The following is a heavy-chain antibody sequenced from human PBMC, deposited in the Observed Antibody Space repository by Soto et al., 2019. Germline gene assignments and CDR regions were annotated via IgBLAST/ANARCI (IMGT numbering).Heavy chain of an antibody. CDR1: GFTFSSYG. J-gene: IGHJ3*02. V-gene: IGHV3-30*18. CDR2: ISYDGSNK. Sequence: QVQLVESGGGVVQPGRSLRLSCAAAGFTFSSYGMHWVRQAPGKGLEWVAVISYDGSNKYYADSVKGRFTISRENSKNTLYLQMNSLRAEDTAVYYCAKSFNAGGEGNAFDIWGQGTMVTVSS. D-gene: IGHD3-16*01. CDR3: AKSFNAGGEGNAFDI.